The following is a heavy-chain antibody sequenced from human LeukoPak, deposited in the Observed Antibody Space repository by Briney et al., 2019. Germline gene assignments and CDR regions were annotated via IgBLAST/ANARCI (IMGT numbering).Heavy chain of an antibody. CDR2: INHSGST. D-gene: IGHD1-26*01. CDR1: SGSFSGYY. J-gene: IGHJ4*02. Sequence: SETLSLTCAVYSGSFSGYYWSWIRQPPGKGLEWIGEINHSGSTNYNPSLKSRVTMSVDTSKNQFSLILTSVTAADTAIYFCARNIRGGATYLDYWGQGTLVTVSS. CDR3: ARNIRGGATYLDY. V-gene: IGHV4-34*01.